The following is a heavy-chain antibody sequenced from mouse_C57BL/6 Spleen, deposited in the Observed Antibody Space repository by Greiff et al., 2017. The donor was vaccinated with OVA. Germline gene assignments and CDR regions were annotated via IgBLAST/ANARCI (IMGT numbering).Heavy chain of an antibody. V-gene: IGHV1-4*01. J-gene: IGHJ3*01. D-gene: IGHD1-1*01. CDR2: INPSSGYT. CDR1: GYTFTSYT. CDR3: ARDGITTVVPTTFAY. Sequence: LVESGAELARPGASVKMSCKASGYTFTSYTMHWVKQRPGQGLEWIGYINPSSGYTKYNQKFKDKATLTADKSSSTAYMQLSSLTSEDSAVYYCARDGITTVVPTTFAYWGQGTLVTVSA.